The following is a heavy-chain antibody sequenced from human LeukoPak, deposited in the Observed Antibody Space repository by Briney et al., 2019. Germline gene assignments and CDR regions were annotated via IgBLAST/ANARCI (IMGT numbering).Heavy chain of an antibody. CDR2: INHSGST. CDR1: GGSFSGYY. Sequence: SETLSLTCAVYGGSFSGYYWSWIRQPPGKGLEWIGEINHSGSTNYNPSLKSRVAISVDTSKNQFSLKLSSVTVADTAVYYCASPSRPEYCSSTSCGMDVWGQGTTVTVSS. D-gene: IGHD2-2*01. V-gene: IGHV4-34*01. J-gene: IGHJ6*02. CDR3: ASPSRPEYCSSTSCGMDV.